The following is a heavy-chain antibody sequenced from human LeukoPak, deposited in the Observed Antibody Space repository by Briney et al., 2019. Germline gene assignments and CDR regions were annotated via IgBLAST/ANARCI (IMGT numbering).Heavy chain of an antibody. CDR1: GFSFSSYG. CDR2: ISAYNGKT. D-gene: IGHD1-26*01. CDR3: ARGGALTSFDS. J-gene: IGHJ4*02. Sequence: ASVKVSCKASGFSFSSYGFSWVRQAPGQGLEWMGWISAYNGKTNCAQKFQGRVTMTTDTSTTTVYMDLRSLISDDTAVYFCARGGALTSFDSWGQGTLITVSS. V-gene: IGHV1-18*01.